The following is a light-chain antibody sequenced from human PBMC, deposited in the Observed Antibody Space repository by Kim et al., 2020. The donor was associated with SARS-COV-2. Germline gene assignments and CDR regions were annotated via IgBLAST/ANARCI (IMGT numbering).Light chain of an antibody. CDR2: QDK. CDR3: QAWDSSTHNYV. Sequence: SPGQTASITCAGCKLGEKCVSRYQQKPGQSPVVVIYQDKQRPSGIPERFSGSNSGNTATLTISGTQAMDEADYYCQAWDSSTHNYVFGAGTKVTVL. J-gene: IGLJ1*01. V-gene: IGLV3-1*01. CDR1: KLGEKC.